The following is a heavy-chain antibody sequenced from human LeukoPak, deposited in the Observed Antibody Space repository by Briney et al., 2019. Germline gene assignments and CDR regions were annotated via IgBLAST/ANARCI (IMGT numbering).Heavy chain of an antibody. CDR2: IIPIFGTA. V-gene: IGHV1-69*13. CDR1: GGTFSSYA. J-gene: IGHJ4*02. CDR3: ARDLHYYDSSGYYVDY. Sequence: SVKVSCKASGGTFSSYAISWVRQAPGQGLEWMGGIIPIFGTANYAQKFQGRVTITADESTSTAYMELSSLRSEDTAVYYCARDLHYYDSSGYYVDYWGQGTLVTVSS. D-gene: IGHD3-22*01.